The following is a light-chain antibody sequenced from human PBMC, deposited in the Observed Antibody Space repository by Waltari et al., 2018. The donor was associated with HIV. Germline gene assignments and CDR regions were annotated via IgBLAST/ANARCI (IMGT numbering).Light chain of an antibody. CDR3: QSFDANNHWV. CDR1: SGTIASNN. CDR2: EDY. J-gene: IGLJ3*02. Sequence: FMLTQPHSVSESPGKTVTTSCTRSSGTIASNNVQWFQQRPGNAPTTILYEDYQRPSGVPDRYSGTIVKSSNSASLTISGVKTEDEADYYCQSFDANNHWVFGGGTRLTVL. V-gene: IGLV6-57*03.